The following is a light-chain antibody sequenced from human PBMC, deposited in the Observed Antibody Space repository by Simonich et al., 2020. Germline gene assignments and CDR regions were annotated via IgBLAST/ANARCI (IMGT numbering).Light chain of an antibody. CDR1: QSVSSN. CDR3: QQYNNWPPIT. Sequence: EIVMTQSPATPSVSPGERATLSCRASQSVSSNLAWYQQKPGQAPRLLIYGASTRATGSPARFSGSGSGTEFTLTISSMQSEDFAVYYCQQYNNWPPITFGQGTRLEIK. J-gene: IGKJ5*01. CDR2: GAS. V-gene: IGKV3-15*01.